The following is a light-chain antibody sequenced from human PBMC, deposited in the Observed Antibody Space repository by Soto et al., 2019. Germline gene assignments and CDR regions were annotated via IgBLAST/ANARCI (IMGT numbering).Light chain of an antibody. J-gene: IGKJ5*01. CDR1: QSVRSNN. CDR3: QQYGSAPPIT. CDR2: DAS. Sequence: EIVLTQSPGTLSLSPGERATLSCRASQSVRSNNLAWYQQKPGQAPRLLIYDASSRATGIPDRFGGSGSGTDCTLPISRLEAEDFAVYYCQQYGSAPPITFGQGTRLEIK. V-gene: IGKV3-20*01.